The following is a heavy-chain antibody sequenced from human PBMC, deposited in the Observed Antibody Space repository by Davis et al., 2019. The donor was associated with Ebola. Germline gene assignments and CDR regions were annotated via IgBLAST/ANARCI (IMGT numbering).Heavy chain of an antibody. Sequence: SETLSLTCTVSGDSITSYYWSWIRQPPGKGLEWIGYIYYSGSTNYNPSLESRVTISVDTSKNQFSLKLSSVTAADTAVYYCARGLYSSGWWYYFDYWGQGTLVTVSS. D-gene: IGHD6-19*01. CDR2: IYYSGST. CDR3: ARGLYSSGWWYYFDY. V-gene: IGHV4-59*01. CDR1: GDSITSYY. J-gene: IGHJ4*02.